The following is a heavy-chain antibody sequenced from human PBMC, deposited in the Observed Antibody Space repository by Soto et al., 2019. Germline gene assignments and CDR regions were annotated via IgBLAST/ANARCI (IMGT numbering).Heavy chain of an antibody. Sequence: QVQLQESGPGLVKPSETLSLTCTVSGGSISSYYWSWIRQPPGKGLEWIGYIYYSGSTNYNPSLKRRVTISADTSKTKFPLTLRSVAAADTAVYYCARRVFNGYGDPDYIGAFDIWGQGTMVTVSS. CDR3: ARRVFNGYGDPDYIGAFDI. V-gene: IGHV4-59*08. CDR1: GGSISSYY. J-gene: IGHJ3*02. D-gene: IGHD4-17*01. CDR2: IYYSGST.